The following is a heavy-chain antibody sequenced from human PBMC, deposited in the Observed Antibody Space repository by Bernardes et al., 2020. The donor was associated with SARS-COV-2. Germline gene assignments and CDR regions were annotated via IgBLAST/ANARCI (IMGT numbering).Heavy chain of an antibody. D-gene: IGHD5-18*01. CDR1: GFTFDDYT. Sequence: GSLRLSCAASGFTFDDYTMYWVRQGPGKGLEWVSVISWDSGSTYYADSVKGRFTISRDNSKNSLYLQMNSLTTEDTALYYCAKDRSALTYSFNSDLGYWGQGTLVTVSS. CDR3: AKDRSALTYSFNSDLGY. V-gene: IGHV3-43*01. CDR2: ISWDSGST. J-gene: IGHJ4*02.